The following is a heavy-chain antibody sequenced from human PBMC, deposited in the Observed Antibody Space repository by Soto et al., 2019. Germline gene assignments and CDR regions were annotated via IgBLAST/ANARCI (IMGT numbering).Heavy chain of an antibody. D-gene: IGHD3-22*01. CDR1: GFSLSNARMG. CDR2: IFSNDEK. V-gene: IGHV2-26*01. CDR3: ARGTYYYDSSGYYYFDY. Sequence: QVTLKESGPVLVKPTETLTLTCTVSGFSLSNARMGVSWIRQPPGKALEWLAHIFSNDEKSYSTSLKSRLTISKDTSKSQVVLTMTNMDPVDTAKYYCARGTYYYDSSGYYYFDYWGQGTLVTVSS. J-gene: IGHJ4*02.